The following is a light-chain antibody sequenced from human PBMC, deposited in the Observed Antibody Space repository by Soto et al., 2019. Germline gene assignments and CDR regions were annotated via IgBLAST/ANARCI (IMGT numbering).Light chain of an antibody. J-gene: IGKJ1*01. CDR3: QQYKNWPRT. CDR2: GAT. V-gene: IGKV3-15*01. CDR1: QRVSIL. Sequence: EIVLTQSPGALSLSPGEGATLSCRASQRVSILVAWSQQKPGQAPRLLIHGATTRATGSPARFSGSGSGTEGTLTISSLQSADFAVDDCQQYKNWPRTFGQGTKVDIK.